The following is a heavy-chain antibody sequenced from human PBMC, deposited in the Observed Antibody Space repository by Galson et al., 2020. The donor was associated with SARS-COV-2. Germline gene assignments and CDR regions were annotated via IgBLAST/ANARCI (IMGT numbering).Heavy chain of an antibody. CDR3: ARDTYYYDSSGFERYFDL. CDR2: IYHSGST. D-gene: IGHD3-22*01. CDR1: GGSISSSNW. V-gene: IGHV4-4*02. Sequence: SETLSLTCAVSGGSISSSNWWSWVRQPPGKGLEWIGEIYHSGSTNYNPSLKSRVTISVDKSKNQFSLKLSSVTAADTAVYYCARDTYYYDSSGFERYFDLWGRGTLVTVSS. J-gene: IGHJ2*01.